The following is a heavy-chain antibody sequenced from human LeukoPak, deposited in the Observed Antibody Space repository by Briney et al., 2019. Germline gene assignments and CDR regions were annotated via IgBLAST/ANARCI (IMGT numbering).Heavy chain of an antibody. Sequence: SETLSLTCTVSGGSISGYYWTWIRQSPGKGLEWIAYVYSSGSTNYNPSLYSRVTISLDTSKNQFSLKLSSVTAADTAVYFCARSGTRSGGAFDIWGQGTMVPVSS. CDR1: GGSISGYY. J-gene: IGHJ3*02. CDR2: VYSSGST. D-gene: IGHD4-23*01. CDR3: ARSGTRSGGAFDI. V-gene: IGHV4-59*08.